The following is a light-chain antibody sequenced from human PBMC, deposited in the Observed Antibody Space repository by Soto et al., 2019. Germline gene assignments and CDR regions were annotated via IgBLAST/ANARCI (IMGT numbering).Light chain of an antibody. J-gene: IGKJ1*01. Sequence: IVLTQYPATLSLSPGERSTRWFSASQSVSSYLALYQQKPGQAPRLLIYDASNRATGIPARFSGSGSGTDFTLTISSLEPEDFAVYYCQQRSNWPTWTFGQGTRWIS. V-gene: IGKV3-11*01. CDR2: DAS. CDR3: QQRSNWPTWT. CDR1: QSVSSY.